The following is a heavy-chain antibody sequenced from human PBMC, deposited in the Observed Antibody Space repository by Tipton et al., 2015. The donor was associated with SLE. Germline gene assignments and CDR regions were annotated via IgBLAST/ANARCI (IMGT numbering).Heavy chain of an antibody. J-gene: IGHJ4*02. V-gene: IGHV4-34*01. CDR1: GGSFSGYY. CDR2: INHSGST. D-gene: IGHD4-23*01. Sequence: TLSLTCAVYGGSFSGYYWSWIRQPPGKGLEWIGEINHSGSTNYNPSLKSRVTISVDTSKNQFSLKLSSVTAADTAVYYCARRWSHDYWGQGTLVTVSS. CDR3: ARRWSHDY.